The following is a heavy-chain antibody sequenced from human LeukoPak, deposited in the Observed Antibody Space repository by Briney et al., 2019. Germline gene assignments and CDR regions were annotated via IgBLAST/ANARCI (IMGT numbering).Heavy chain of an antibody. Sequence: PXGSLRLSCAASGFIVSNNYMSWVRQAPGKGLVWVSRINSDGSSTIYADSVKGRFTISRDNAKNTLYLQMNSLRAEDTAVYYCARGFFVNSCYNSPLGYWGQGTLVTVSS. D-gene: IGHD3-10*01. V-gene: IGHV3-74*01. CDR3: ARGFFVNSCYNSPLGY. J-gene: IGHJ4*02. CDR2: INSDGSST. CDR1: GFIVSNNY.